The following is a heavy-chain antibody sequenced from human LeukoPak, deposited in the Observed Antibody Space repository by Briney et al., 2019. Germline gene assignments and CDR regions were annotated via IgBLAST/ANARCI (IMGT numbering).Heavy chain of an antibody. CDR1: GYTFTSYG. Sequence: ASVKVSCKASGYTFTSYGISWVRQAPGQGLEWMGWISAYNGNTNYAQKLQGRVTMTTDTSTSTAYMELRSLRSDDTAVYYCARDRPLLWFGEFHYVNFDYWSQGTLVTVSS. J-gene: IGHJ4*02. D-gene: IGHD3-10*01. CDR3: ARDRPLLWFGEFHYVNFDY. V-gene: IGHV1-18*01. CDR2: ISAYNGNT.